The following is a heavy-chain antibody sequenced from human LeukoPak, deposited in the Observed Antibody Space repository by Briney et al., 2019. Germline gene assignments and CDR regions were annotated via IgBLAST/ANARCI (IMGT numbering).Heavy chain of an antibody. CDR1: GFTFSSYD. Sequence: PGGSLRLSCAASGFTFSSYDMSWVRQAPGKGLEGVPYISGSGGSTDYADSVKGRFTISRDNSNNTLYLQMNSLKTEDTAVYYCTTGIALQGYCSSTSCSWIDYWGQGTLVTVSS. J-gene: IGHJ4*02. V-gene: IGHV3-23*01. CDR3: TTGIALQGYCSSTSCSWIDY. CDR2: ISGSGGST. D-gene: IGHD2-2*01.